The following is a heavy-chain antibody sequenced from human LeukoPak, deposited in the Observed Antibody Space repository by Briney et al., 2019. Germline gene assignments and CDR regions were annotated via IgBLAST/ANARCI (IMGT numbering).Heavy chain of an antibody. CDR3: ARDLPVDY. Sequence: GGSLRPSCAASGFTFSSYEMNWVRQAPGKGLEWVSYISSSGSTIYYADSVKARFTISRENAKNSLYLQMNSLRAEDTAVYYCARDLPVDYWGQGTLVTVSS. V-gene: IGHV3-48*03. CDR1: GFTFSSYE. CDR2: ISSSGSTI. J-gene: IGHJ4*02.